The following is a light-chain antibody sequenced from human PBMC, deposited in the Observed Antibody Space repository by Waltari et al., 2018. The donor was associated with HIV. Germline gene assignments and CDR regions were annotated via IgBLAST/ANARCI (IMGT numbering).Light chain of an antibody. CDR3: QQLSHYPLT. CDR1: QAIGNS. V-gene: IGKV1-9*01. J-gene: IGKJ4*01. Sequence: DIHLTQSPAFLSASIGDRVTISCRASQAIGNSLAWYQQKSGKGPNLLVYAASSLHTNVSVRFRGDGSGTHFTLTINSLQIDDSATYFCQQLSHYPLTFSGGTEVEIK. CDR2: AAS.